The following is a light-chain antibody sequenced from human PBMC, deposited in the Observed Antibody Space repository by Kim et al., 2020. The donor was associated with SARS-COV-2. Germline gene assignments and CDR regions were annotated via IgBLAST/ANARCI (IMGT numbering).Light chain of an antibody. J-gene: IGKJ2*01. CDR3: KQYGNSPAP. CDR1: QSVSSNY. Sequence: EIVLTQSPGTLSLSPGERATLSCRASQSVSSNYLSWYQQKPGQAPSLLTYGASSRATGIPDRFSGSGLGTDFILTISRLEPEDFAVYYCKQYGNSPAPFGKGPKLEI. CDR2: GAS. V-gene: IGKV3-20*01.